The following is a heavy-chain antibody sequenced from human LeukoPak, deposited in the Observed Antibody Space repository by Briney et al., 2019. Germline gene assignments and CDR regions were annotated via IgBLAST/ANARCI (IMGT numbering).Heavy chain of an antibody. CDR2: IYHSGST. D-gene: IGHD6-13*01. J-gene: IGHJ4*02. V-gene: IGHV4-38-2*01. CDR3: ARLTGSSWELFDY. CDR1: GYSISSGYY. Sequence: SETLSLTCAVSGYSISSGYYWGWIRQPSGKGLEWIGSIYHSGSTYYNPSLKSRVTISVDTSKNQFSLKLSSVTAADTAVYYCARLTGSSWELFDYWGQGTLVTVSS.